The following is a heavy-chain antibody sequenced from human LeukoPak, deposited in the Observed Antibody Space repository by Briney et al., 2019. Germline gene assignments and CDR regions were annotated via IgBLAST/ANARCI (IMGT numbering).Heavy chain of an antibody. V-gene: IGHV4-30-2*01. D-gene: IGHD1-26*01. Sequence: PSETLSLTCAVPGASISSGGYSWSWIRQPPGMALEWIGNIYHSGGTHHNPSLKSRVTMSVDRSKNQFSLRLTSVTAADTAVYYCARGEVGASTGTYDSWGQGIPVTVSS. CDR3: ARGEVGASTGTYDS. CDR1: GASISSGGYS. J-gene: IGHJ4*02. CDR2: IYHSGGT.